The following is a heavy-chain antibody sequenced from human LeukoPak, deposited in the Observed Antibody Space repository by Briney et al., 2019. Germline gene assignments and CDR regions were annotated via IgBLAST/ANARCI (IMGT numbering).Heavy chain of an antibody. CDR1: GGSISSTNW. V-gene: IGHV4-4*02. Sequence: SETLSLTCAVSGGSISSTNWWSWVRQPPGKGLAWIGEIYHSGSTNYNPSLKSRVTISVDKSKNQFSLKLSSVTAADTAVYYCAREKGYCSSTSCRPNNWFDPWGQGTLVTVSS. CDR2: IYHSGST. D-gene: IGHD2-2*01. J-gene: IGHJ5*02. CDR3: AREKGYCSSTSCRPNNWFDP.